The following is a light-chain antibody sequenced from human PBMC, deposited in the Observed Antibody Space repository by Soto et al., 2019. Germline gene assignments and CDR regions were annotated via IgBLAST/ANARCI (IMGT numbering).Light chain of an antibody. CDR3: CSYAGTTTWV. CDR2: EVT. CDR1: SSDIGSHNF. V-gene: IGLV2-23*02. Sequence: SALTQPASVSGSPGQSITISCTGTSSDIGSHNFVSWYQQRPGKAPKLMIFEVTKRPSGVSNRFSASKSGNTASLTISGVQAEDEADYYCCSYAGTTTWVFGGGTKLTVL. J-gene: IGLJ3*02.